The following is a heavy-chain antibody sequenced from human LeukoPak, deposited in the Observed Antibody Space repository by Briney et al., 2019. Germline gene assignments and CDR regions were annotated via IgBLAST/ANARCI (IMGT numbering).Heavy chain of an antibody. D-gene: IGHD2-15*01. Sequence: SETLSLTCTVSGGSISSYYLNCIRRPPGKGLEWIGYIYYSGSTNYNPSLKSRVTISLDTPKNQFSLKLSSVTAADTAVYYCARSGSYAAAGDYWGQGTLVTVSS. CDR3: ARSGSYAAAGDY. CDR1: GGSISSYY. CDR2: IYYSGST. J-gene: IGHJ4*02. V-gene: IGHV4-59*08.